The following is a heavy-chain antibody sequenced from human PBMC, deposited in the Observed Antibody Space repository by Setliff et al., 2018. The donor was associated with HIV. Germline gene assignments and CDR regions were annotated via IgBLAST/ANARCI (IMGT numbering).Heavy chain of an antibody. V-gene: IGHV1-69*13. CDR2: IIPIFGTP. J-gene: IGHJ6*04. Sequence: SSVKVSCKASGDTFTSHALSLVRQAPGQGLEWMGGIIPIFGTPNYAQKFKGRLTITADESTSTVYMELISLSSEDTAVYYCARDSRDIVVVIAPEPEPYYYYGMDVWGEGTTVTVSS. CDR1: GDTFTSHA. D-gene: IGHD2-15*01. CDR3: ARDSRDIVVVIAPEPEPYYYYGMDV.